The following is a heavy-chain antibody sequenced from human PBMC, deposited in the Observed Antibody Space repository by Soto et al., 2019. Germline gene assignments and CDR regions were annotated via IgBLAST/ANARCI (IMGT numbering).Heavy chain of an antibody. CDR2: IYYSGST. Sequence: SETLSLTCTVSGGSISSSSYYWGWIRQPPGKGLEWIGSIYYSGSTYYNPSLKSRVTISVDTSKNQFSLKLSSVTAADTAVFYCARTITMVRGVIMKFDPWGQGTLVTVSS. CDR3: ARTITMVRGVIMKFDP. D-gene: IGHD3-10*01. CDR1: GGSISSSSYY. J-gene: IGHJ5*02. V-gene: IGHV4-39*01.